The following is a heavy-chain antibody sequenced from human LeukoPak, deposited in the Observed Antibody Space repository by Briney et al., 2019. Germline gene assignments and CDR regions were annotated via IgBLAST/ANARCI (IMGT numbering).Heavy chain of an antibody. CDR2: ISDSSDFI. CDR1: GFTFTTHS. J-gene: IGHJ4*02. D-gene: IGHD3-10*01. Sequence: LAGGSLRLSCAASGFTFTTHSMNWVRQAPGKGLEWVSYISDSSDFIYYVDSVKGRFTISRDYANNTLYLQMNSLRDEDTAIYYCARGLTNMDFGEWGQGARVTVSS. CDR3: ARGLTNMDFGE. V-gene: IGHV3-48*02.